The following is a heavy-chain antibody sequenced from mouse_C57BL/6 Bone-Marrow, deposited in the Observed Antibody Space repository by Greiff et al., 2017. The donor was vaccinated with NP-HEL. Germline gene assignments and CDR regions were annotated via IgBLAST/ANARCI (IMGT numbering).Heavy chain of an antibody. V-gene: IGHV1-59*01. J-gene: IGHJ2*01. D-gene: IGHD2-1*01. CDR1: GYTFTSYW. CDR3: ARLNGNYDY. CDR2: IDPSDSYT. Sequence: QVQLQQPGAELVRPGTSVKLSCKASGYTFTSYWMHWVKQRPGQGLEWIGVIDPSDSYTNYNQKFKGKATLTVDTSSSTAYMQLSRQTSEDSAVYYCARLNGNYDYWGQGTTLTVSS.